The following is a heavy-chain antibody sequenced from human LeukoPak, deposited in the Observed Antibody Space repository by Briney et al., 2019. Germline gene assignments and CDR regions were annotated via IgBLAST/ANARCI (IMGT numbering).Heavy chain of an antibody. CDR3: ARDLASYYDRSYD. Sequence: GRSLRFSCVASGVTFSSSSMNWVRQAPGKGLEWVSCIDSSSYNIYYADSVMGRFTISSDNAQSSVFLQMNSLRAEDTAVYYCARDLASYYDRSYDWGQGTLVTVSS. D-gene: IGHD3-22*01. CDR1: GVTFSSSS. V-gene: IGHV3-21*01. CDR2: IDSSSYNI. J-gene: IGHJ4*02.